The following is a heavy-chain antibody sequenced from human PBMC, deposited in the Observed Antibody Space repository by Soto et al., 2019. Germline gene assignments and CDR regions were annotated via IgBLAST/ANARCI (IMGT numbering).Heavy chain of an antibody. CDR2: IIPIFGTA. D-gene: IGHD3-22*01. CDR3: ARELQYYYDSSGYYSY. CDR1: GGTFSSYA. V-gene: IGHV1-69*12. J-gene: IGHJ4*02. Sequence: QVQLVQSGAEVKKPGYSVKVSCKASGGTFSSYAISWVRQAPGQGLEWMGGIIPIFGTANYAQKFQGRVTITADESTSTAYMELSSLRSEDTAVYYCARELQYYYDSSGYYSYWGQGTLVTVSS.